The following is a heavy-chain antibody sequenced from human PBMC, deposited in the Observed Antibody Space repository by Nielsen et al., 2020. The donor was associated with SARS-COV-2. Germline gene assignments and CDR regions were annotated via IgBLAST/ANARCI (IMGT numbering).Heavy chain of an antibody. V-gene: IGHV1-3*01. CDR1: GYTFTSYA. J-gene: IGHJ3*02. CDR2: INAGNGNT. CDR3: ARGDDTAMVQDAFDI. Sequence: ASVKVSCKASGYTFTSYAMNWVRQAPGQRLEWMGWINAGNGNTKYSQKFQGRVTITRDTSASTAYMELSSLRSEDTAVYYCARGDDTAMVQDAFDIWGQGTMVTVSS. D-gene: IGHD5-18*01.